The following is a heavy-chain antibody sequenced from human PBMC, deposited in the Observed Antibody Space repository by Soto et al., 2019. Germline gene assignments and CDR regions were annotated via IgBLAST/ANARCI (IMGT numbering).Heavy chain of an antibody. CDR3: ARDQILRYFDWLFRDDALDI. CDR1: GGSISSYY. V-gene: IGHV4-4*07. Sequence: PSETLSLTCTVSGGSISSYYWSWIRQPAGKGLEWIGRIYTSGSTNYNPSLKSRVTMSVDTSKNQFSLKLSSVTAADTAVYYCARDQILRYFDWLFRDDALDIWGQGTMVTVSS. J-gene: IGHJ3*02. CDR2: IYTSGST. D-gene: IGHD3-9*01.